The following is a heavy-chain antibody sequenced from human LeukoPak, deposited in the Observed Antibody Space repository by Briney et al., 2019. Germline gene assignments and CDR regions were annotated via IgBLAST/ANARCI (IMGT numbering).Heavy chain of an antibody. Sequence: GGSLRLSCAASGFTFSSYSMNWVRQAPGKGLEWVSSISSSSSYIYYADSVKGRFTISRDNAKNSLYLQMNSLRAEDTAVYYCARVRARYCSSTSCYNGAYYYYMDVWGKGTTVTVSS. CDR3: ARVRARYCSSTSCYNGAYYYYMDV. CDR2: ISSSSSYI. CDR1: GFTFSSYS. D-gene: IGHD2-2*02. V-gene: IGHV3-21*01. J-gene: IGHJ6*03.